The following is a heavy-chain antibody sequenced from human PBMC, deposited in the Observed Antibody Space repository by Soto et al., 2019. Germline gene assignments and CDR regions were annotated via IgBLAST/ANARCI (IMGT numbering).Heavy chain of an antibody. CDR2: VKSKTGGGTT. CDR1: GLTFRNAW. Sequence: GSLRLSCAASGLTFRNAWMSWVRQAPGKGLEWVGRVKSKTGGGTTDYAAPVKGRFTISRDDSRNTVHLQMNSLKTEDTGVYYCITIAGSYIGEPFDHWGLGTLVTVSS. D-gene: IGHD1-26*01. J-gene: IGHJ4*02. V-gene: IGHV3-15*01. CDR3: ITIAGSYIGEPFDH.